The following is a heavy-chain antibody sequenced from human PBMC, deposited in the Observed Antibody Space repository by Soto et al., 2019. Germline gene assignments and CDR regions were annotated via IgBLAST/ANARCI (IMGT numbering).Heavy chain of an antibody. V-gene: IGHV3-72*01. CDR3: ARVSANYHFDY. Sequence: EVQLVESGGGLVQPGGSLRLSCAASGFTFSDHYMDWVRQAPGKGLEWVGRTRNKANRYTTEYAASVKGRFTISRDEPKKTLYLQMNSLTTEDTAVYYCARVSANYHFDYWGQGTLVTVSS. J-gene: IGHJ4*02. D-gene: IGHD1-7*01. CDR1: GFTFSDHY. CDR2: TRNKANRYTT.